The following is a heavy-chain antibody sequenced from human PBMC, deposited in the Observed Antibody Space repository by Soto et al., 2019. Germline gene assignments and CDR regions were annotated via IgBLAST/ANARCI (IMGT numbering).Heavy chain of an antibody. V-gene: IGHV2-5*02. D-gene: IGHD5-12*01. CDR1: EFSLSINGLG. CDR2: IYRDDDK. J-gene: IGHJ4*02. CDR3: ARAYSGYDWGSIDY. Sequence: QITLKESGPTLVKPTQTLTLTCTFSEFSLSINGLGVGWIRQPPGKALEWLALIYRDDDKRYSPSLMSRLTITKDTSKNHVVLTMTNTDPMDTATYYCARAYSGYDWGSIDYWGQGTLVTVSS.